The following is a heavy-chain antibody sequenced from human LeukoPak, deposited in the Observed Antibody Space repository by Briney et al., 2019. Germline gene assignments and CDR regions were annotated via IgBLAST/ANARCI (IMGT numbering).Heavy chain of an antibody. CDR2: ISGSGGST. Sequence: GGSLRLSCAASGFTFSSYAMSWVRQAPGKGLEWVSAISGSGGSTYYADSVKGRFTISRENSKNTVYLQMNSLRAEDTAVYYCAKDWGTYYYDSSGYYLSSFDYWGQGTLVTVSS. D-gene: IGHD3-22*01. CDR3: AKDWGTYYYDSSGYYLSSFDY. J-gene: IGHJ4*02. CDR1: GFTFSSYA. V-gene: IGHV3-23*01.